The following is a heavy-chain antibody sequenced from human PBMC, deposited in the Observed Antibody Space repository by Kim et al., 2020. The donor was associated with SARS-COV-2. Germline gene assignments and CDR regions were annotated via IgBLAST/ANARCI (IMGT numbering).Heavy chain of an antibody. CDR3: AATTVTTYGAKWGY. V-gene: IGHV3-33*01. D-gene: IGHD4-17*01. CDR2: IWYDGSNK. CDR1: GFTFSSYG. J-gene: IGHJ4*02. Sequence: GGSLRLSCAASGFTFSSYGMHWVRQAPGKGLEWVAVIWYDGSNKYYADSVKGRFTISRDNSKNTLYLQMNSLRAEDTAVYYCAATTVTTYGAKWGYWGQGTLVTVSS.